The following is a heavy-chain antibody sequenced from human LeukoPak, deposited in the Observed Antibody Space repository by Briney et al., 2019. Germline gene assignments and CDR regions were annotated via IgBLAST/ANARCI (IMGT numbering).Heavy chain of an antibody. CDR1: GFTFSSYS. CDR2: ISSSSSTI. V-gene: IGHV3-48*04. Sequence: GGSLRLSCAASGFTFSSYSMNWVRQAPGKGLEWVSYISSSSSTIYYADSVKGRFTISRDNAKNSLYLQMNSLRAEDTAVYYCARERILDPWGQGTLVTVSS. D-gene: IGHD2-15*01. CDR3: ARERILDP. J-gene: IGHJ5*02.